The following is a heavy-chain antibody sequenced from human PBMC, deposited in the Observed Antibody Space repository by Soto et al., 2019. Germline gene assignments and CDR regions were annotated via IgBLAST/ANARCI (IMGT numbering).Heavy chain of an antibody. CDR2: IYYSGST. Sequence: SETLSLTCTVSGGSISSYYWSWIRQPPGKGLEWIGYIYYSGSTNYNPSLKSRVTISVDTSKNQFSLKLSSVTAADTAVYYCATYGDYVGFDYWGQGTLVTVSS. D-gene: IGHD4-17*01. V-gene: IGHV4-59*01. CDR3: ATYGDYVGFDY. J-gene: IGHJ4*02. CDR1: GGSISSYY.